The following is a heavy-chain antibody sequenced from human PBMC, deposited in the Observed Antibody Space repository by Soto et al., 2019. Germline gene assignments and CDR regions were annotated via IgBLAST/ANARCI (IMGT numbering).Heavy chain of an antibody. CDR1: GDSISSGDYY. V-gene: IGHV4-30-4*01. Sequence: SETLSLTCTVSGDSISSGDYYWSWIRQPPGKGLEWIGYIYHSGNTYYNPSLKTRVTMSLDPSKNQFSLKLSSVTAADTAVYYCARDNPPRYCSGGSCYSRYYYYGMDVWGQGTTVTV. CDR2: IYHSGNT. J-gene: IGHJ6*02. CDR3: ARDNPPRYCSGGSCYSRYYYYGMDV. D-gene: IGHD2-15*01.